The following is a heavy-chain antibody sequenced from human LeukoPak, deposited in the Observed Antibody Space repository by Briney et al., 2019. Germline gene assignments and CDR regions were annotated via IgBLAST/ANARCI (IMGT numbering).Heavy chain of an antibody. J-gene: IGHJ4*02. CDR3: ARGRITIFGVVIPHFDN. CDR1: RGSISSYY. CDR2: IDNSGNT. V-gene: IGHV4-59*01. Sequence: NPSETLSLTCTVSRGSISSYYWSWIRQPPGKGLEWIGYIDNSGNTNSNPSLESRVTMSVDTSKNQFSLKLSSVIAADTAVYYCARGRITIFGVVIPHFDNWGQGTLVTVSS. D-gene: IGHD3-3*01.